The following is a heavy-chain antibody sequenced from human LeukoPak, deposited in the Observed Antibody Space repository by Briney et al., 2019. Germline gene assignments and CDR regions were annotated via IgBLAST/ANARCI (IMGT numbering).Heavy chain of an antibody. CDR3: ARGLYDSSGYHYYYYMDV. J-gene: IGHJ6*03. Sequence: GGSLRLSCAASGFTFSSYSMNWVRQAPGKGLEWVSSISSSSSYIYYADSVKGRFTISRNNAKNSLYLQMNSLRAEDTAVYYCARGLYDSSGYHYYYYMDVWGKGTTVTVSS. V-gene: IGHV3-21*01. CDR2: ISSSSSYI. D-gene: IGHD3-22*01. CDR1: GFTFSSYS.